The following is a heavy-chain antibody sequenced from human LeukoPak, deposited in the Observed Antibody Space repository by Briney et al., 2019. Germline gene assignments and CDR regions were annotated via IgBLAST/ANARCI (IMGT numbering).Heavy chain of an antibody. Sequence: PGGSLRLSCAASGFTFSSYSMNWVRQAPGKGLEWVSSISSSSSYIYYADSVKGRFTISRDNAKNTLYLQMNSLRAEDTAVYYCARSRSGSPFDYWGQGTLVTVSS. J-gene: IGHJ4*02. CDR3: ARSRSGSPFDY. CDR1: GFTFSSYS. CDR2: ISSSSSYI. D-gene: IGHD3-10*01. V-gene: IGHV3-21*01.